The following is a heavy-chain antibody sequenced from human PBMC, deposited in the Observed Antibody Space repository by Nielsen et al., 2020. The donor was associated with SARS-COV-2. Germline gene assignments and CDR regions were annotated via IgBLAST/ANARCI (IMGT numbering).Heavy chain of an antibody. J-gene: IGHJ4*02. Sequence: SCAAPGFTFSNAWMSWVRQAPGKGLEWVGRIKSKTDGGTTDYAAPVKGRFTISRDDSKNTLYLQMNSLKTEDTAVYYCTTDRVYDYVWGSYRSPDYWGQGTLVTVSS. CDR2: IKSKTDGGTT. CDR1: GFTFSNAW. CDR3: TTDRVYDYVWGSYRSPDY. D-gene: IGHD3-16*02. V-gene: IGHV3-15*01.